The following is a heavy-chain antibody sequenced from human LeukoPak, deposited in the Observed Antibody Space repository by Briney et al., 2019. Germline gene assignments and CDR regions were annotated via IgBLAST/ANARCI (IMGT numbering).Heavy chain of an antibody. J-gene: IGHJ4*02. CDR2: ISSSSSYI. CDR1: GFIVSSYS. V-gene: IGHV3-21*01. D-gene: IGHD1-26*01. CDR3: ARILVATTLDY. Sequence: GGSLRLSCAASGFIVSSYSMHWVRQAPGKGLEWVSSISSSSSYIYYADSVKGRFTISRDNAKNSLYLQMNSLRAEDTAVYYCARILVATTLDYWGQGTLVTVSS.